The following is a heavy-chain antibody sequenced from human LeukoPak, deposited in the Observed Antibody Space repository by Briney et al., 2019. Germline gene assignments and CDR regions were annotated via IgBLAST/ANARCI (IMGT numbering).Heavy chain of an antibody. Sequence: GDPLKTSCKGSGYSFTSYWIGGAGQMPGKGRGWMGIIYPVDADTRYSPSFQGEATISAPQTISTAYLQSSSLTASDADMSYCGRSIAARSTVDYWGHGTPVTVSS. CDR1: GYSFTSYW. CDR3: GRSIAARSTVDY. D-gene: IGHD6-6*01. CDR2: IYPVDADT. V-gene: IGHV5-51*01. J-gene: IGHJ4*01.